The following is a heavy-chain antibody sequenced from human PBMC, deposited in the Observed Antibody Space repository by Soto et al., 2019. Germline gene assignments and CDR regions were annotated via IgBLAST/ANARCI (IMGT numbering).Heavy chain of an antibody. D-gene: IGHD3-22*01. V-gene: IGHV4-34*09. CDR1: GGSFSGYY. Sequence: SETLSLTCAVYGGSFSGYYWSWIRQPPGKGLEWIGYIYYSGSTYYNPSLKSRVTISVDTSKNQFSLKLSSVTAADTAVYYCARDSSGYYRAFDYWGQGTLVTVSS. J-gene: IGHJ4*02. CDR2: IYYSGST. CDR3: ARDSSGYYRAFDY.